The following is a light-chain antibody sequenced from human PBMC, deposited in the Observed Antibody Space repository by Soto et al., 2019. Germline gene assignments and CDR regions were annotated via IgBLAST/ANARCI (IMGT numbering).Light chain of an antibody. Sequence: AIQLTQSPSSLSASVGDRVTITCRASQGISSALAWYQQKPGKAPRLLIYDASSLESGVPSRFSGSGSGTDFTLTISSLQPEDFATYYCQQFNSYPITFGQGTRLEIK. CDR2: DAS. CDR1: QGISSA. J-gene: IGKJ5*01. CDR3: QQFNSYPIT. V-gene: IGKV1-13*02.